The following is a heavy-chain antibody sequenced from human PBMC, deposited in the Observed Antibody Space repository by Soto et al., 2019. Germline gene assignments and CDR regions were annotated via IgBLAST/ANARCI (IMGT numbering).Heavy chain of an antibody. J-gene: IGHJ6*02. V-gene: IGHV4-4*07. Sequence: QVHLQESGPGLVKPSGTLSLICTVSGNSMFNYYWSWIRQPAGKGLEWIGRVYTDGTAIYNPSLNSRVTMSVDMSKNQFSLNVNSVTAADPAVYYCAKGWFVDGDYMHHVMDVWGQGATVIVS. CDR1: GNSMFNYY. D-gene: IGHD4-17*01. CDR2: VYTDGTA. CDR3: AKGWFVDGDYMHHVMDV.